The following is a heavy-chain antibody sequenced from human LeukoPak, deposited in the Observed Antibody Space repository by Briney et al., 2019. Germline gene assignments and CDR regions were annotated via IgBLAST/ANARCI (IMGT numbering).Heavy chain of an antibody. CDR3: VKEYYDILTGYRTDAFDI. CDR1: GFTFSSYA. J-gene: IGHJ3*02. Sequence: PGGSLRLSCAASGFTFSSYAMSWVRQAPGKGLEWVSAISGSGGSTYYADSVKGRFTISRDNSKNTLYLQMNSLRAEDTAVYYCVKEYYDILTGYRTDAFDIWGQGTMVTVSS. V-gene: IGHV3-23*01. D-gene: IGHD3-9*01. CDR2: ISGSGGST.